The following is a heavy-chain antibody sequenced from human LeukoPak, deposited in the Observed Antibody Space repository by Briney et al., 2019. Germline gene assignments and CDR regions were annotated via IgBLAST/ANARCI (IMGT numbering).Heavy chain of an antibody. J-gene: IGHJ6*02. Sequence: SVTVSCKASGGTVSSYAISWVRQAPGQGLEWMGGIIPIFGTANYAQKFQGRVTITADESTSTAYMELSSLRSEDTAVYYCARPNLGYCSSTSCRSLDYYGMDVWGQGTTVTVSS. D-gene: IGHD2-2*01. CDR2: IIPIFGTA. CDR1: GGTVSSYA. CDR3: ARPNLGYCSSTSCRSLDYYGMDV. V-gene: IGHV1-69*13.